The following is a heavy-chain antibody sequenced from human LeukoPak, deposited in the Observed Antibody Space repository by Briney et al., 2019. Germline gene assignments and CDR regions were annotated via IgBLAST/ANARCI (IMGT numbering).Heavy chain of an antibody. CDR1: GGAFSSYA. Sequence: SVKVSCKASGGAFSSYAISWVRQAPGQGLEWMGRIIPILGIANYAQKFQGRVTITADKSTSTAYMELSSLRSEDTAVYYCARVDSSSWPYYFDYWGQGTLVTVSS. J-gene: IGHJ4*02. D-gene: IGHD6-13*01. CDR2: IIPILGIA. CDR3: ARVDSSSWPYYFDY. V-gene: IGHV1-69*04.